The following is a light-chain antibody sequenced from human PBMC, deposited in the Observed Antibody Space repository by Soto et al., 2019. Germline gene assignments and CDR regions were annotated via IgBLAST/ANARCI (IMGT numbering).Light chain of an antibody. V-gene: IGKV1D-12*01. CDR3: QQANSFPIT. CDR1: QGIRSW. Sequence: DIQMTQSPSSVSASVGDRVTITCRASQGIRSWLAWYQQKPGKAPKLLIYAVSSLHSGVPSRFSGSGSGTDFTLTISSLQPEDFATYYCQQANSFPITFGQGTRLEIK. J-gene: IGKJ5*01. CDR2: AVS.